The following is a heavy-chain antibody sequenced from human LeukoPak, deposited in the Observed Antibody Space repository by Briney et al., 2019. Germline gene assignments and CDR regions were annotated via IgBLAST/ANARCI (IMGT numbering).Heavy chain of an antibody. Sequence: GGSLRLSCAASGFTFSSYWMHWVRQAPGKGLVWVSRINSDGSSTSYADSVKGRFTISRDNAKNTLYLQMNSLRAEDTAVYYCARGPLLLHLYDILTGYPQYFDYWGQGTLVTVSS. V-gene: IGHV3-74*01. CDR2: INSDGSST. J-gene: IGHJ4*02. CDR3: ARGPLLLHLYDILTGYPQYFDY. CDR1: GFTFSSYW. D-gene: IGHD3-9*01.